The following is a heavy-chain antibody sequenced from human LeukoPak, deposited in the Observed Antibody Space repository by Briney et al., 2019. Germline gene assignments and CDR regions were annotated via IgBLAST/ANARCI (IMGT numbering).Heavy chain of an antibody. V-gene: IGHV4-39*07. D-gene: IGHD3-3*01. CDR3: ARDRNSITIFGVVIYYMDV. J-gene: IGHJ6*03. Sequence: SETLSLTCTVSGGSIRSSSHYWGWIRQPPGEGLEGIGIIYHSGSTNYNPSLKSRVTISVDTSKNQFSLKLSSVTAADTAVYYCARDRNSITIFGVVIYYMDVWGKGTTVTVSS. CDR2: IYHSGST. CDR1: GGSIRSSSHY.